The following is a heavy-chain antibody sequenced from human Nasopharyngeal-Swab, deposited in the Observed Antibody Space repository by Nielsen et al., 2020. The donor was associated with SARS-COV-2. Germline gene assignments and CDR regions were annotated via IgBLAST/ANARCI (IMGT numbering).Heavy chain of an antibody. CDR1: GFTFDDYA. Sequence: GESLKISCAASGFTFDDYAMHWVRQAPGKGLEWVSLISGDGGSTYYADSVKGRFTISRDNSKNSLYLQMNSLRTEDTALYYCAKDNPEKLSGAFVIWGQGTMVTVSS. CDR3: AKDNPEKLSGAFVI. D-gene: IGHD3-10*01. J-gene: IGHJ3*02. V-gene: IGHV3-43*02. CDR2: ISGDGGST.